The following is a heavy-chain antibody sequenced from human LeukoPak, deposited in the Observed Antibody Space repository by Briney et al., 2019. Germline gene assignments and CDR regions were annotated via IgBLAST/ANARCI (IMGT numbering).Heavy chain of an antibody. CDR2: ISSSSSTI. V-gene: IGHV3-48*01. Sequence: GGSLRLSCAASGFTFSSYSMNWVRQAPGKGLEWVSYISSSSSTIYYADSVKGRFTISRDNAKNSLYLQMNSLRAEDTAVYYCARDQHDYSDLKPFDYWGQGTLVTVSS. CDR1: GFTFSSYS. J-gene: IGHJ4*02. D-gene: IGHD4-4*01. CDR3: ARDQHDYSDLKPFDY.